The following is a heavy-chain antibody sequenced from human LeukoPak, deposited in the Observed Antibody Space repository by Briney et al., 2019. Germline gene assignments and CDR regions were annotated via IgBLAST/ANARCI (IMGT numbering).Heavy chain of an antibody. CDR3: AKAGELLDAFDI. D-gene: IGHD1-26*01. CDR2: IRYDGSNK. V-gene: IGHV3-30*02. CDR1: GFTFSSYG. Sequence: GGSLRLSCAASGFTFSSYGMHWVRQAPGKGLEWVAFIRYDGSNKYYADSVKGRFTISRDNSKNTLYLQMNSLGAEDTAVYYCAKAGELLDAFDIWGQGTMVTVSS. J-gene: IGHJ3*02.